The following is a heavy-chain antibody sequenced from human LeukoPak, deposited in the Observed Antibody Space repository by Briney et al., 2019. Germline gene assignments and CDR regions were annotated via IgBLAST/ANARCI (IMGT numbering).Heavy chain of an antibody. CDR2: ISGNGGRT. CDR1: GLTFSSYA. CDR3: AKGDYSGYGEGDY. J-gene: IGHJ4*02. V-gene: IGHV3-23*01. Sequence: QPGGSLRLSCAASGLTFSSYAMSWVRQAPGRGLEWVSGISGNGGRTYYADSVKGRFPISRDNSKNMLYLQMDRLRAEDTAVYYCAKGDYSGYGEGDYWGQGTLVTVSS. D-gene: IGHD5-12*01.